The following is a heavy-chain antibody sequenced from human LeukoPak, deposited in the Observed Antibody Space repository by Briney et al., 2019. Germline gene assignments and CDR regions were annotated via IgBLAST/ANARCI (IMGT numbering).Heavy chain of an antibody. CDR2: INHSGST. CDR3: ARGPMMVRGVVGLDY. D-gene: IGHD3-10*01. CDR1: GESFSGYY. J-gene: IGHJ4*02. V-gene: IGHV4-34*01. Sequence: SETLSLTCAVYGESFSGYYWSWIRQPPGKGLEWIGEINHSGSTNYNPSLKGRVTMSVDTSKNQFSLNLSSVTAADTAVYYCARGPMMVRGVVGLDYWGQGTLVTVSS.